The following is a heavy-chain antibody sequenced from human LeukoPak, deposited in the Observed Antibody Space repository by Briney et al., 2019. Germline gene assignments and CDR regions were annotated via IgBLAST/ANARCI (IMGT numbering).Heavy chain of an antibody. D-gene: IGHD3-10*01. V-gene: IGHV4-39*07. CDR2: IYYNGST. CDR1: GDSISSSSYY. Sequence: SETLSLTCTVSGDSISSSSYYWDWIRQPPGKGLEWIGSIYYNGSTYYNPSLKSRVTISVDTSKNQFSLKLSSATAADTAVYYCASRWFGEPFDYWGQGTLVTVSS. J-gene: IGHJ4*02. CDR3: ASRWFGEPFDY.